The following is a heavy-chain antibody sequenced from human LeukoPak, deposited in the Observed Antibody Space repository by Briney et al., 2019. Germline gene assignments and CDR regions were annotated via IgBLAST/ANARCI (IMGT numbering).Heavy chain of an antibody. V-gene: IGHV3-15*01. CDR1: GFTFSDAW. D-gene: IGHD1-20*01. J-gene: IGHJ4*02. Sequence: GGSLRLSCAASGFTFSDAWMSWVRQAPGKGLEWVGRITSKGPSGATDYAAPVKGRFTISRDDSKDMLYLQMNSLKSEDTAVYYCSTLTSRGLTDSWGQGTLVTVSS. CDR2: ITSKGPSGAT. CDR3: STLTSRGLTDS.